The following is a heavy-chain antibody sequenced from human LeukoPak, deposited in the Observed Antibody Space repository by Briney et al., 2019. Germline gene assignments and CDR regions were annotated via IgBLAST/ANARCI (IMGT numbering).Heavy chain of an antibody. CDR2: INSDGSST. CDR1: GFTFSSYW. CDR3: ARDYYGSGSQGLLDY. Sequence: PGGSLRLSCAASGFTFSSYWMHWVRQAPGKGLVWVSRINSDGSSTSYADSVKGRFTISRDNAKNTLYLQMNSLRAEDTALYYCARDYYGSGSQGLLDYWGQGTLVTVSS. V-gene: IGHV3-74*01. J-gene: IGHJ4*02. D-gene: IGHD3-10*01.